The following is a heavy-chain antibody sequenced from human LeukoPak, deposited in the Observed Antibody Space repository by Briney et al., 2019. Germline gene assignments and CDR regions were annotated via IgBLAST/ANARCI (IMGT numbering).Heavy chain of an antibody. V-gene: IGHV3-66*01. CDR1: GFTVSTNY. Sequence: PGGSLRLSCAVSGFTVSTNYMSWVRQAPGKRLEWVSVIYSGGSTYYADSVKGRFTISRDNSKNTLYLQMNSLRAEDTAVYYCARILWFGESTPFDYWGQGTLVTVSS. CDR2: IYSGGST. D-gene: IGHD3-10*01. CDR3: ARILWFGESTPFDY. J-gene: IGHJ4*02.